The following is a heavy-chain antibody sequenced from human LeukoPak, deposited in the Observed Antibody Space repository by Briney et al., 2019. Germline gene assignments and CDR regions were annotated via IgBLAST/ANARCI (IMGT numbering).Heavy chain of an antibody. CDR2: FDPEDGET. Sequence: AASVKVSCKVPGYTLTELSMHWVRQAPGKGLEWMGGFDPEDGETIYAQKFQGRVTITTDESTSTAYMELSSLRSEDTAVYYCARGTDLYGDRYYYYMDVWGKGTTVTVSS. J-gene: IGHJ6*03. D-gene: IGHD4-17*01. CDR3: ARGTDLYGDRYYYYMDV. CDR1: GYTLTELS. V-gene: IGHV1-24*01.